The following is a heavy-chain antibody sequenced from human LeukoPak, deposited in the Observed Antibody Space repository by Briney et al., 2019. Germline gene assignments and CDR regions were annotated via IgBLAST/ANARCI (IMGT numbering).Heavy chain of an antibody. J-gene: IGHJ5*02. D-gene: IGHD1-26*01. CDR2: LSHGGTRT. V-gene: IGHV3-23*01. Sequence: GGSLRLSCAASGFTFRNFAMSWVRQAPGKGLEWVSGLSHGGTRTFYAASVKGRFTISRDDPNSTLFLQMDNLRVEDTATYYCAKDIELFMSWGQGTLVIVSS. CDR3: AKDIELFMS. CDR1: GFTFRNFA.